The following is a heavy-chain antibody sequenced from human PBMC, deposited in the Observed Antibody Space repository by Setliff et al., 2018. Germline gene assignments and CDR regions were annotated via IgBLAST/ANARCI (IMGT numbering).Heavy chain of an antibody. Sequence: SETLSLTCTVSGGSISSSSYYWGWIRQSPGKGLEWIGEINHSGTTNYDPSLEGRISISVDTSKRQFSLKLTSVTAADMAVYYCRQAVVGRDVFDIWGQGTVVTVSS. CDR1: GGSISSSSYY. CDR2: INHSGTT. D-gene: IGHD1-1*01. CDR3: RQAVVGRDVFDI. V-gene: IGHV4-39*07. J-gene: IGHJ3*02.